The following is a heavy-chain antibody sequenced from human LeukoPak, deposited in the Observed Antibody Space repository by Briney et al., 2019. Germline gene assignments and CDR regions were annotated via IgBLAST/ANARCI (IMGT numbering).Heavy chain of an antibody. CDR3: ARDYYDSSGYYYPFDY. D-gene: IGHD3-22*01. CDR1: GYTFTSYY. Sequence: GASVKVSCKASGYTFTSYYMHWVRQAPGQGLEWMGIINPSGGSTSYAQKFQGRVTITADESTTTAYMELSSLRSEDTAVYYCARDYYDSSGYYYPFDYWGQGTLVTVSS. J-gene: IGHJ4*02. V-gene: IGHV1-46*01. CDR2: INPSGGST.